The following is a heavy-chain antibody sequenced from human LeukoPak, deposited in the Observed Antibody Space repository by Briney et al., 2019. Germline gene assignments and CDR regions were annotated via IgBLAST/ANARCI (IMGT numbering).Heavy chain of an antibody. V-gene: IGHV3-9*01. CDR1: GFTLKDYG. Sequence: GRSLTLSCAATGFTLKDYGMHCLPPPPGRGREGVSSINWSRDGTDYADYVKGRFTISRDNDKDSLYLQLSSRSHDDRALYYCAKHMSVTNTYSFFGLDVWGQGTTVTVSS. J-gene: IGHJ6*02. D-gene: IGHD2-8*01. CDR2: INWSRDGT. CDR3: AKHMSVTNTYSFFGLDV.